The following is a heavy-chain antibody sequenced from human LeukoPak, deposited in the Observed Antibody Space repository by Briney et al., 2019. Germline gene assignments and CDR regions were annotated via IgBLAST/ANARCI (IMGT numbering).Heavy chain of an antibody. CDR2: VDPEDGER. J-gene: IGHJ1*01. D-gene: IGHD2-21*01. V-gene: IGHV1-24*01. Sequence: ASVKVSCKVSGYTLTDLPMHWVRQAPGKGLEWMGGVDPEDGERMSAQKVQGRVTMTEDTSTDTAYMELSSLTSEATAVYYCPTGFYTPGRGAYSVQFWGQGTLVTVSS. CDR3: PTGFYTPGRGAYSVQF. CDR1: GYTLTDLP.